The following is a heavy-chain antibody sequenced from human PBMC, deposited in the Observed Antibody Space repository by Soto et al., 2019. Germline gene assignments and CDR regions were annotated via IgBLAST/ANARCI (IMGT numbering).Heavy chain of an antibody. CDR2: IYHSGST. D-gene: IGHD2-2*01. Sequence: QLQLQESGSGLVKPSQTLSLTCAVSGGSISSGGYSWSWIRQPPGKGLEWIGYIYHSGSTYYNPSLKSRVTISVDRSKNQFSRKLSSVTAADTAVYYCARYCSSTSCTDAFDIWGQGTMVTVSS. CDR3: ARYCSSTSCTDAFDI. J-gene: IGHJ3*02. V-gene: IGHV4-30-2*01. CDR1: GGSISSGGYS.